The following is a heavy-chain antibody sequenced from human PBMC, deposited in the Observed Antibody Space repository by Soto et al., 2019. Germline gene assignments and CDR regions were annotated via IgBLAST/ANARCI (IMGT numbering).Heavy chain of an antibody. J-gene: IGHJ4*02. CDR1: GGSISSYY. D-gene: IGHD6-13*01. Sequence: QVQLQESGPGLVKPSETLSLTCTVSGGSISSYYWTWIRQPPGTGLEWVGYVYYSGTTYYNPSLQSRVTISVDTSKNQFSLKVKSVTAADTAIYYCARAGSTWRYFFDYWGQGSLVTVSS. V-gene: IGHV4-59*01. CDR3: ARAGSTWRYFFDY. CDR2: VYYSGTT.